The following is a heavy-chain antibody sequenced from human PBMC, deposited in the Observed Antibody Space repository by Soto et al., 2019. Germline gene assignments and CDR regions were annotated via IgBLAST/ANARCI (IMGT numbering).Heavy chain of an antibody. V-gene: IGHV3-74*01. Sequence: EVQLVESGGNLLQPGGSLRLSCAASGFTSSSYWMHWVRQAPGKGLVWVSRINRDGSRTDYVDSVKGRFAVSRDNAKNTVLLQMNSLRADDTAVYYCARGVNGYYYVDYWGQGTLVTVSS. D-gene: IGHD2-8*01. CDR3: ARGVNGYYYVDY. CDR1: GFTSSSYW. J-gene: IGHJ4*02. CDR2: INRDGSRT.